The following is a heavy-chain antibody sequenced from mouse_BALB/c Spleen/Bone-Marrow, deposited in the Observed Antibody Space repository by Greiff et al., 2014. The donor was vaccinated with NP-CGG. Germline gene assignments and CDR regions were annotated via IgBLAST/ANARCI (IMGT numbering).Heavy chain of an antibody. Sequence: VHVKQSGAELVKPGASVKLSCTASGFNIKDTYMHWVKQRPEQGLEWIGRIDPANGNTKYDPKFQGKATITADTSSNTAYLQLSSLTSEVTAVYYCARGGAFAYWGQGTLVTVSA. CDR1: GFNIKDTY. V-gene: IGHV14-3*02. J-gene: IGHJ3*01. CDR3: ARGGAFAY. CDR2: IDPANGNT.